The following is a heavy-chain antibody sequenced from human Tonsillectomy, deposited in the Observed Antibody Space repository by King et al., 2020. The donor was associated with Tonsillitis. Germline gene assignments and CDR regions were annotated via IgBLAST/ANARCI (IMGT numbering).Heavy chain of an antibody. D-gene: IGHD2-2*01. CDR3: ARGLYTSPPDD. J-gene: IGHJ4*02. Sequence: VQLQQWGAGLLKPSETLSLTCAVYGASFSGYYWSWIRQPPGKGLEWIGEINHSGSTNYNPSLKSRVTISVDTSKNQFSLKLSSVTAADTAVYYCARGLYTSPPDDWGQGTLVTVSS. V-gene: IGHV4-34*01. CDR2: INHSGST. CDR1: GASFSGYY.